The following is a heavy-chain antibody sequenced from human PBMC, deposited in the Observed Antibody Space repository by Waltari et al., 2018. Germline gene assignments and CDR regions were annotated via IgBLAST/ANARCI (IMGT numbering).Heavy chain of an antibody. CDR2: IYHSGST. CDR3: ARRRDGDFDYFDY. D-gene: IGHD4-17*01. V-gene: IGHV4-38-2*01. J-gene: IGHJ4*02. CDR1: GYSISSGYY. Sequence: QVQLQESGPGLVKHSETLSLTCAVSGYSISSGYYWGWIRQPPGKGLEWIGSIYHSGSTYYSPSLKSRVTISVDTSKNQFSLKLSSVTAADTAVYYCARRRDGDFDYFDYWGQGTLVTVSS.